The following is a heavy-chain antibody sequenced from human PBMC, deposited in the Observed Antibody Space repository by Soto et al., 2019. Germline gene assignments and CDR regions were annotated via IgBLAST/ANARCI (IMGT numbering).Heavy chain of an antibody. CDR1: RGILNYNT. CDR2: VIPMVEMS. J-gene: IGHJ4*02. V-gene: IGHV1-69*02. CDR3: ATNYGSGSTPFDS. D-gene: IGHD3-10*01. Sequence: QVQLVQSGAEVKKSGSSVKVSCTASRGILNYNTLSWVRQAPGQGLEWLGRVIPMVEMSSYAQKFQGRVTITADQSTSTVYMVLTNLRSEDTAVYFCATNYGSGSTPFDSLGQGTLVTVS.